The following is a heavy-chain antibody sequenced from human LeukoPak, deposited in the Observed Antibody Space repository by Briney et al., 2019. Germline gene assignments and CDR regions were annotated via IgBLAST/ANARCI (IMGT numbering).Heavy chain of an antibody. CDR1: GGSISSSSYY. CDR3: ARVCYGDYSLYYYYYMDV. V-gene: IGHV4-61*01. D-gene: IGHD4-17*01. Sequence: SETLSLTCTVSGGSISSSSYYWSWIRQPPGKGLEWIGYIYYSGSTNYNPSLKSRVTISVDTSKNQFSLKLSSVTAADTAVYYCARVCYGDYSLYYYYYMDVWGKGTTVTVSS. CDR2: IYYSGST. J-gene: IGHJ6*03.